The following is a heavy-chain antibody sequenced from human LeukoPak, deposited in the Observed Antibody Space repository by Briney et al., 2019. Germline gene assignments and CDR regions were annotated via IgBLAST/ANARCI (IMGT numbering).Heavy chain of an antibody. CDR1: GFTLIGYW. D-gene: IGHD3-9*01. V-gene: IGHV3-74*01. CDR3: ARDRGYYDILTGYYTVQAFDI. CDR2: ISSDGSIT. J-gene: IGHJ3*02. Sequence: SGGSLRLSCAASGFTLIGYWMHWVRQIPGKGLVWVSRISSDGSITTYADSVKGRFTISRDNAKNTLYLQMNSLRAEDTAVYYCARDRGYYDILTGYYTVQAFDIWGQGTMVTVSS.